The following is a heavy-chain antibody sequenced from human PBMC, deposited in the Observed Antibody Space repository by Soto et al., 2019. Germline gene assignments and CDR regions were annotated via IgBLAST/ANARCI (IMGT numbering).Heavy chain of an antibody. Sequence: QVQLVQSGATQEKPGASVKVSCEAFGYSFDSYAYSWVRQAPGQGLEWMGRIGSGDTKYAQKLQGSVTMTTDTSTNTAYMELRSLRSDDTALYYCARENDPYGFDLWGQGTMVTVSS. J-gene: IGHJ3*01. V-gene: IGHV1-18*01. CDR1: GYSFDSYA. CDR3: ARENDPYGFDL. CDR2: IGSGDT.